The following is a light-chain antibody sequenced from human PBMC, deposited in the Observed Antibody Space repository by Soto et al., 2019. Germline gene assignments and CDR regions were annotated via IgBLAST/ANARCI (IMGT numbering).Light chain of an antibody. V-gene: IGLV2-23*02. CDR1: STDFESYNL. Sequence: QSALTQPASVSGSPGQSITISCTRSSTDFESYNLVSWYQHCPGKAPKLIIYEVTNRPSEVSNRFSGSESASTASLIISGLQPEDEADYYCSSYAGSSARVVFGGGTKLTVL. J-gene: IGLJ2*01. CDR3: SSYAGSSARVV. CDR2: EVT.